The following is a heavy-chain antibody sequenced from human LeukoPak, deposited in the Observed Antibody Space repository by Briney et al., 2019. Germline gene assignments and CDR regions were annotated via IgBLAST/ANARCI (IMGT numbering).Heavy chain of an antibody. V-gene: IGHV3-30*04. CDR2: ISFDGSHK. Sequence: GGSLRLSCAASGFTFSSHPMHWVRQAPGKGLEWVAVISFDGSHKYYADSVTGRFTISRDNSKNTLYLQMDSLRTDDTAMHYCARDFGITWAQYYFDYWGQGTLVTVSS. CDR1: GFTFSSHP. D-gene: IGHD3-10*01. CDR3: ARDFGITWAQYYFDY. J-gene: IGHJ4*02.